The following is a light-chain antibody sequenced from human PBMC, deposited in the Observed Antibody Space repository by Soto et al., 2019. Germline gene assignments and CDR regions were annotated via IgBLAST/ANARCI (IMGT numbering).Light chain of an antibody. Sequence: QSALTQPASVSGSPGQSVTISCTGTSSDVGAYNLVSWYQQYPGKVPKLIIYEVSNRPSGVSNRFSGSKSGNTASLTVSGLQAEDEADYYCSSYAGSSNVFGTGTKLTVL. J-gene: IGLJ1*01. CDR1: SSDVGAYNL. V-gene: IGLV2-14*01. CDR3: SSYAGSSNV. CDR2: EVS.